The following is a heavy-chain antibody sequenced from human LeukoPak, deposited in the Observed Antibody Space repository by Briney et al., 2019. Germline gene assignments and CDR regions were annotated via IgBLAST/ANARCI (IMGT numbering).Heavy chain of an antibody. D-gene: IGHD6-6*01. V-gene: IGHV6-1*01. CDR3: ARAPSSIAARPGNWFDP. J-gene: IGHJ5*02. CDR1: GDSVSSNSAA. Sequence: SQTLSRTCAISGDSVSSNSAAWNWIRQSPSRGLEWLGRTYYRSKWYNDYAVSVKSRITINPDTSKNQFSLQLNSVTPEDTAVYYCARAPSSIAARPGNWFDPWGQGTLVTVSS. CDR2: TYYRSKWYN.